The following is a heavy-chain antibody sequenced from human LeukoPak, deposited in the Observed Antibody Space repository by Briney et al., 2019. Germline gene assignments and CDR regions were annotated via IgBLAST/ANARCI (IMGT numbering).Heavy chain of an antibody. CDR2: INPSGGT. D-gene: IGHD3-10*01. J-gene: IGHJ4*02. CDR1: GNTFSIYN. CDR3: ARGESWDYGDY. Sequence: ASVKVSCKASGNTFSIYNMHWVRQAPGQGLEWMGIINPSGGTSYAQKLQGRITMTRDTSTSTVYMELSSLRSEDTAVYYCARGESWDYGDYWGQGTLVTVSS. V-gene: IGHV1-46*01.